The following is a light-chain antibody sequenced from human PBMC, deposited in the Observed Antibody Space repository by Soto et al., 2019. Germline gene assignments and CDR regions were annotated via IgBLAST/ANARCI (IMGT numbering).Light chain of an antibody. CDR1: SSDVGNYNL. Sequence: QSVLTQPASVSGSPGQSIAISCTGTSSDVGNYNLVSWYQQHPGKAPKLMIYEGTKRPSGVSDRFSGSKSGNTASLTISGPQAEDEADYYCCSYASSSTYVFGTGTKVTVL. J-gene: IGLJ1*01. V-gene: IGLV2-23*01. CDR3: CSYASSSTYV. CDR2: EGT.